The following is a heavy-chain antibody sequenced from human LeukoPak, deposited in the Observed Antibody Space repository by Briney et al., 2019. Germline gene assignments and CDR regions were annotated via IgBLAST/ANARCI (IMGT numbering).Heavy chain of an antibody. CDR1: GFTFSSYW. CDR2: IKQDRSEK. D-gene: IGHD2-2*01. V-gene: IGHV3-7*01. Sequence: GGSLRLSCAASGFTFSSYWMSWVRQAPGKGLEWVANIKQDRSEKYYVDSVKGRFTISRDNAKNSLYLQMNSLRAEDTAVYYCARGMWDIVVVPAAQYYFDYWGQGTLVTVSS. CDR3: ARGMWDIVVVPAAQYYFDY. J-gene: IGHJ4*02.